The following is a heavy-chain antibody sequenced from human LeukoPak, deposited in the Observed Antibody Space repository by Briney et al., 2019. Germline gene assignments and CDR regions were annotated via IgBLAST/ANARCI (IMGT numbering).Heavy chain of an antibody. J-gene: IGHJ4*02. CDR1: GFTFTYYA. CDR3: AKGKRHLFSSSGFDY. Sequence: GGSLRLSCAASGFTFTYYAIHWVRQAPGKGLEWVAFIRYDGTNKNYADSVKGRFTISRDNSKNTLYLQMNSLRVEDTAVYYCAKGKRHLFSSSGFDYWGQGTLVTVSS. V-gene: IGHV3-30*02. D-gene: IGHD6-6*01. CDR2: IRYDGTNK.